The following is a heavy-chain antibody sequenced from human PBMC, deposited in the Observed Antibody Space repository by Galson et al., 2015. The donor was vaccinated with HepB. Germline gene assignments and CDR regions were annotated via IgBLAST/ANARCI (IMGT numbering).Heavy chain of an antibody. CDR1: GGTFSSYT. Sequence: SVKVSCRASGGTFSSYTISWVRQAPGQGLEWMGRIIPILGIANYAQKFQGRVTITADKSTSTAYMELSSLRSEDTAVYYCARVPYYYDSSGYHGGFLDYWGQGTLVTVSS. CDR3: ARVPYYYDSSGYHGGFLDY. CDR2: IIPILGIA. V-gene: IGHV1-69*02. D-gene: IGHD3-22*01. J-gene: IGHJ4*02.